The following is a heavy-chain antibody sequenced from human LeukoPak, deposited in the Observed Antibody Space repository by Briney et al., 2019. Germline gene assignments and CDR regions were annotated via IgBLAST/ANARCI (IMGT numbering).Heavy chain of an antibody. V-gene: IGHV3-30*02. CDR2: IRYDGSNK. D-gene: IGHD2-21*02. CDR3: AKRGLGDREAFDI. Sequence: PGGSLRLSCAASGFTLSSYGMHWVRQAPGKGLEWVAFIRYDGSNKYYADSVKGRFTISRDNSKNTLYLQMNSLRAEDTAVYYCAKRGLGDREAFDIWGQGTMVTVSS. CDR1: GFTLSSYG. J-gene: IGHJ3*02.